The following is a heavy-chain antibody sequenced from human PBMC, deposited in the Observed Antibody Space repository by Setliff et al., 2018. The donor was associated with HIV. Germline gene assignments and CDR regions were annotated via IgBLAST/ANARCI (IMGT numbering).Heavy chain of an antibody. D-gene: IGHD2-15*01. CDR3: ARLGSHCKNAFCTPY. CDR1: GFTLSHYS. CDR2: IGGRGSTI. Sequence: PGGSLRLSCAASGFTLSHYSMNWVRQAPGKGLEWVSYIGGRGSTIYYADSVKGRFTISRDSANNSLYLQMNSLRVDDTAVYYCARLGSHCKNAFCTPYWGQGTLVTVSS. V-gene: IGHV3-48*04. J-gene: IGHJ4*02.